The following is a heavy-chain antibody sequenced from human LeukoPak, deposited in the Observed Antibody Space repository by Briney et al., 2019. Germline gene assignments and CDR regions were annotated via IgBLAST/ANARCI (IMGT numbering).Heavy chain of an antibody. CDR1: GFTFDNYA. V-gene: IGHV3-9*01. D-gene: IGHD6-6*01. CDR3: AKSLAARYFDY. J-gene: IGHJ4*02. Sequence: PGGSLRLSCAASGFTFDNYAMHWIRQAPGKGLEWVSGISWNSRSIGYADSVRGRFAMSRDNAKNSLYLQMNSLRAEDTAVYYCAKSLAARYFDYWGQGTLVTVSS. CDR2: ISWNSRSI.